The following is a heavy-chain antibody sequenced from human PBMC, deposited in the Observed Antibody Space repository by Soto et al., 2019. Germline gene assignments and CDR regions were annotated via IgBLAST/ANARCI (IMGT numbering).Heavy chain of an antibody. CDR2: IDTSDSYT. J-gene: IGHJ5*02. V-gene: IGHV5-10-1*01. D-gene: IGHD6-19*01. Sequence: GESLKISCQGSGYSFTSYWITWVRQMPGKGLEWMGTIDTSDSYTNYSPSFQGHVTISADKSISTAYLQWSSLKASDTAKYYCARLPVAALNKWFDPWGQGTLVTVSS. CDR3: ARLPVAALNKWFDP. CDR1: GYSFTSYW.